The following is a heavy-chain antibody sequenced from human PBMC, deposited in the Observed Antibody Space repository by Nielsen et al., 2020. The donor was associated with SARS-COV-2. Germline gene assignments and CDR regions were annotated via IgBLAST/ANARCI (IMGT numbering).Heavy chain of an antibody. Sequence: VRQMPGKGLEWVANIKQDGSEKYYVDSVKGRFTISRDNAKNSLYLQMNSLRAEDTAVYYCVIGSTWGQGTLVTVSS. CDR2: IKQDGSEK. V-gene: IGHV3-7*05. CDR3: VIGST. J-gene: IGHJ4*02.